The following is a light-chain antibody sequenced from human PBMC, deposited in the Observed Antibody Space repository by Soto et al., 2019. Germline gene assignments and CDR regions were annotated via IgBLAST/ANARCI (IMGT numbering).Light chain of an antibody. CDR1: ESVNRF. V-gene: IGKV3-15*01. J-gene: IGKJ1*01. Sequence: EIVMTQSPGPLSVSPGDGATLSCRASESVNRFLAWYQHKPGQAPRLLIYGASTRAAGVPVRFSGSGSGTEFTPTTLSLQTEHLAVDYSQHYNSWPRTFGQGTNVEIK. CDR2: GAS. CDR3: QHYNSWPRT.